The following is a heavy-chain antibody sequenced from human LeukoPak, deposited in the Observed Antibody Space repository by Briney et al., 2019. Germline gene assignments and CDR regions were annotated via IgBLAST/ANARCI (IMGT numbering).Heavy chain of an antibody. CDR1: GGSISSYY. J-gene: IGHJ4*02. D-gene: IGHD3-10*02. Sequence: SETPSLTCTVSGGSISSYYWSWIRQPPGKGLEWIGYIYYSGTTNYNPSLKSRVTISVDTSKNQFSLKLSSVTAADTAVYYCARVSVRGVIPYYFDFWGQGTLVTVSS. V-gene: IGHV4-59*01. CDR3: ARVSVRGVIPYYFDF. CDR2: IYYSGTT.